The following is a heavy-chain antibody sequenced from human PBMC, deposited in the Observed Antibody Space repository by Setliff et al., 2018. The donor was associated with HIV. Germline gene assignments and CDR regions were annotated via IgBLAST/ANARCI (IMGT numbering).Heavy chain of an antibody. J-gene: IGHJ3*02. V-gene: IGHV3-7*01. CDR3: AREGATTAGFDI. CDR2: INQDGSVE. D-gene: IGHD6-19*01. Sequence: PGGSLRLSCAVSGFTLRSYGIHWVRQAPGKGLEWVANINQDGSVEGYVDSVKGRFTISRDNAKSSLYLHINSLRAEDMAVYYCAREGATTAGFDIWGHGTMVTVSS. CDR1: GFTLRSYG.